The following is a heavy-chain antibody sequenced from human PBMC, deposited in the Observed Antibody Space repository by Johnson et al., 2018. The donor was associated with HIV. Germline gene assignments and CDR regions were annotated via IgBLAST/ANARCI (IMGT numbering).Heavy chain of an antibody. V-gene: IGHV3-20*04. J-gene: IGHJ3*02. D-gene: IGHD5-18*01. CDR3: ARDTEWIQLWSAFDI. Sequence: VQLVESGGGVVRPGGSLRLSCEASGFTLDDYGMTWVRQAPGKGLEWVSGVNWNGDSTGYADSVKGRFSISRDNAKNSLYLQMNSLRAEDTAVYYCARDTEWIQLWSAFDIWGQGTMVTVSS. CDR1: GFTLDDYG. CDR2: VNWNGDST.